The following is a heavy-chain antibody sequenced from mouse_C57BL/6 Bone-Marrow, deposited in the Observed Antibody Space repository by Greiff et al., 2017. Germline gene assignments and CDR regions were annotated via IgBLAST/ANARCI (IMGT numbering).Heavy chain of an antibody. V-gene: IGHV1-15*01. CDR3: TIYYYGSSDGYFDV. CDR2: IDPETGGT. D-gene: IGHD1-1*01. Sequence: QVQLQQSGAELVRPGASVTLSCKASGYTFTDYEMHWVKQTPVHGLEWIGAIDPETGGTAYNQKFKGKAILTADKSSSTAYMELRSLTSEDSAVYYCTIYYYGSSDGYFDVWGTGTTVTVSS. CDR1: GYTFTDYE. J-gene: IGHJ1*03.